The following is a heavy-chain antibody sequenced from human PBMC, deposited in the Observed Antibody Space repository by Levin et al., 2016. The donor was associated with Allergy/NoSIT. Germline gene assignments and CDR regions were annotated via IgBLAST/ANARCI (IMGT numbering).Heavy chain of an antibody. CDR3: ASSLYSGYDGNWFDP. V-gene: IGHV3-30-3*01. Sequence: GGSLRLSCAASGFTFSSYAMHWVRQAPGKGLEWVAVISYDGSNKYYADSVKGRFTISRDNSKNTLYLQMNSLRAEDTAVYYCASSLYSGYDGNWFDPWGQGTLVTVSS. CDR2: ISYDGSNK. J-gene: IGHJ5*02. CDR1: GFTFSSYA. D-gene: IGHD5-12*01.